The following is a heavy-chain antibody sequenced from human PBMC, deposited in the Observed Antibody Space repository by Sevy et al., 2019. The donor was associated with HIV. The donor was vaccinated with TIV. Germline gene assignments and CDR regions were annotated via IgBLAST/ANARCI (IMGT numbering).Heavy chain of an antibody. Sequence: GGSLRLSCAASGFTFSSYAMTWVRQAPGKGLEWVSGISGSGYSTYYADSVKGRFTISRDNSKNTLYLQMNSPRAEDTAVYYCAKEGGGYNYDSSGLFDYWGQGTLVTVLL. CDR1: GFTFSSYA. D-gene: IGHD3-22*01. J-gene: IGHJ4*02. CDR3: AKEGGGYNYDSSGLFDY. V-gene: IGHV3-23*01. CDR2: ISGSGYST.